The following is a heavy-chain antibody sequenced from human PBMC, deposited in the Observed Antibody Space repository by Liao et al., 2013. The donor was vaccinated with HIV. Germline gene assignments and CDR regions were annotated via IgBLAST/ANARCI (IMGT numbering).Heavy chain of an antibody. CDR1: GGSFSGYY. Sequence: QVQLQQWGAGLLKPSETLSLTCAVYGGSFSGYYWSWIRQPPGKGAWSGLGKVNHSGSTNYNPSLKSRVTISVDTSKNQFSLKLRSVTAADTAVYYCARGLWGSITCEGLVCYYYYYYMDVWGKGTTVTVSS. J-gene: IGHJ6*03. CDR3: ARGLWGSITCEGLVCYYYYYYMDV. V-gene: IGHV4-34*01. D-gene: IGHD2-2*01. CDR2: VNHSGST.